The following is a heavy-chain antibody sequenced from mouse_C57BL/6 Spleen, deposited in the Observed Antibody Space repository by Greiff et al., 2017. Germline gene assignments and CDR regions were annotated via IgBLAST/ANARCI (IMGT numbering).Heavy chain of an antibody. CDR2: IDPENGDT. D-gene: IGHD2-2*01. CDR3: TTRVTYYFDY. J-gene: IGHJ2*01. CDR1: GFNFNDYY. V-gene: IGHV14-4*01. Sequence: EVQLQQSGAELVRPGASVKLSCTASGFNFNDYYMHWVKQRPEQGLEWIGWIDPENGDTEYASKFQGKATITADTSSNTAYLQLSSLTSEDTAVYYCTTRVTYYFDYWGQGTTLTVSS.